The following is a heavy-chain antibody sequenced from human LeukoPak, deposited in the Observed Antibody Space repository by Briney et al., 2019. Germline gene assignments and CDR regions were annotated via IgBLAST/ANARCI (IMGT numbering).Heavy chain of an antibody. CDR2: TYYRSKWYN. V-gene: IGHV6-1*01. D-gene: IGHD1-26*01. J-gene: IGHJ5*02. Sequence: SQTLSLTCAISGDSVSSNSAAWTWHSQSPSRGLEWLGRTYYRSKWYNDYAVSVKSRITNNPDTSKNQFSLQLNSMTPEDTAVYYCVGGNYWFDPRGQGTLVTVSS. CDR1: GDSVSSNSAA. CDR3: VGGNYWFDP.